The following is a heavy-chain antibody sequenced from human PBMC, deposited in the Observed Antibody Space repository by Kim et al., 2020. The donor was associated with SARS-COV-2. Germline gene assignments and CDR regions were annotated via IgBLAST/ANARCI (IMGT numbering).Heavy chain of an antibody. CDR2: IRSKAYGGTT. V-gene: IGHV3-49*04. J-gene: IGHJ4*01. D-gene: IGHD6-25*01. CDR3: TSAAHPDY. Sequence: GGSLRLSCTASGFTFGDYAMSWVRQAPGKGLEWVGFIRSKAYGGTTEYAASVKGRFTITRDDSKSIAYLKMNSLKTEDTAVYYCTSAAHPDYWGQGTLVTVSS. CDR1: GFTFGDYA.